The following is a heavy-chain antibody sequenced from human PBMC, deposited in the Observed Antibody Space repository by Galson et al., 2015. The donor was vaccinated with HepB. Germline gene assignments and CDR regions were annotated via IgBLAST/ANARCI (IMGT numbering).Heavy chain of an antibody. CDR1: GYTFTSYG. CDR2: ISAYNGNT. J-gene: IGHJ4*02. D-gene: IGHD2-2*01. V-gene: IGHV1-18*01. Sequence: SVKVSCKASGYTFTSYGVSWVRQAPGQGLEWMGWISAYNGNTKYAQKVQGRIIMTTDTSTSTAYMELRSLRSDDTAMYYCARDGHPTSDIVVVPAVDYWGQGTLVTVSS. CDR3: ARDGHPTSDIVVVPAVDY.